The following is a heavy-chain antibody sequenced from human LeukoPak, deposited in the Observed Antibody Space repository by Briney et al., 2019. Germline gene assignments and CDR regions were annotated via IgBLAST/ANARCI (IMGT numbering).Heavy chain of an antibody. CDR1: GFTFSSYG. CDR2: IRYDGSNK. J-gene: IGHJ4*02. CDR3: ARGQRIDS. V-gene: IGHV3-30*02. Sequence: GGSLRLSCAASGFTFSSYGMHWVRQAPGKVLEWVAFIRYDGSNKYYADSVKGRFTISRDNSKNMLFLQMNSLRAEDTAVYYCARGQRIDSWGQGTLVTVSS. D-gene: IGHD1-1*01.